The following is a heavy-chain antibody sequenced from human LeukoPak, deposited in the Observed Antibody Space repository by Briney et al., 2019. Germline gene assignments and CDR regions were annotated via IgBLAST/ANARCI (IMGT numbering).Heavy chain of an antibody. CDR2: MNPNSGNT. CDR3: ARGKAYYDFWSGYYRDWFDP. D-gene: IGHD3-3*01. CDR1: GYTFTSYD. J-gene: IGHJ5*02. Sequence: GASVKVSCKASGYTFTSYDINWVRQATGQGLEWMGWMNPNSGNTGYAQKFQGRVTITRNTSISTAYMELSSLRSEDTAVYYCARGKAYYDFWSGYYRDWFDPWGQGTLVTVSS. V-gene: IGHV1-8*03.